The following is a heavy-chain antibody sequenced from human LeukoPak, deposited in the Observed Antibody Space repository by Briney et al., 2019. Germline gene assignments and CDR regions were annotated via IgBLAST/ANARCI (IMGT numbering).Heavy chain of an antibody. CDR2: INPNTGNP. CDR1: GYTFTRYA. J-gene: IGHJ4*02. CDR3: AIDQPVAGVSNFDS. V-gene: IGHV7-4-1*02. D-gene: IGHD6-19*01. Sequence: VASVKVSCKASGYTFTRYAMNWLRQAPGQGLGWMGWINPNTGNPTYAQAFTGRFVFSLDTSVSTAYLQISSLNPEDTAVYYCAIDQPVAGVSNFDSWGQGTLVTVSS.